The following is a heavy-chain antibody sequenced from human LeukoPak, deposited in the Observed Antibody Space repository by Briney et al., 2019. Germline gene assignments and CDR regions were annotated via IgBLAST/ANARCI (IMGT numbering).Heavy chain of an antibody. CDR2: IIPIFGTA. V-gene: IGHV1-69*06. Sequence: GASVKVSCKASGGTFSSYAISWVRQAPGQGLEWMGGIIPIFGTANYAQKFQGRVTITADKSTSTAYMELSSLRYEDTAVYYCARGYCSGGSCLDHYYYYYYMDVWGKGTTITVSS. CDR3: ARGYCSGGSCLDHYYYYYYMDV. J-gene: IGHJ6*03. CDR1: GGTFSSYA. D-gene: IGHD2-15*01.